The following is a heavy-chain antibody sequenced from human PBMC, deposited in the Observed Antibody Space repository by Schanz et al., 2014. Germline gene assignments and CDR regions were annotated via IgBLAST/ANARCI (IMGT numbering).Heavy chain of an antibody. CDR2: ISYDGSFK. CDR1: GFTFSGYS. CDR3: ARELPGVVAFDF. J-gene: IGHJ3*01. V-gene: IGHV3-33*08. D-gene: IGHD7-27*01. Sequence: ESGGTLVRPGGSLRLSCAASGFTFSGYSMHWVRQAPGKGLEWVAVISYDGSFKNYADSVRGRITMSRDNSKNTMYLQINNLRADDTAVYYCARELPGVVAFDFWGQGTMVTVSS.